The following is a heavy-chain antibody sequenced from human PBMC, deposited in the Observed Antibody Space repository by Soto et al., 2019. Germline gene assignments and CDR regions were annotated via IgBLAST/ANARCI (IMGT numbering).Heavy chain of an antibody. CDR3: ARADGREFDYDDVWGTRGDWFDP. D-gene: IGHD3-16*01. Sequence: QVQLQESGPGLVKPAETLSRTCSVSGASVTSGLYYWTWIRQPPGRGLEWMGFIYDGGGSNYSPSLRGRVTMSVDSSKNQFSLNLTSVTAADTAVYYCARADGREFDYDDVWGTRGDWFDPWGQGTLVTVSS. J-gene: IGHJ5*02. CDR2: IYDGGGS. V-gene: IGHV4-61*01. CDR1: GASVTSGLYY.